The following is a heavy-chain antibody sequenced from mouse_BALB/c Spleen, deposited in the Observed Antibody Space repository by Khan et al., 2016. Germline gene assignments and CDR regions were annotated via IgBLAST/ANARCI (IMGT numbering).Heavy chain of an antibody. Sequence: QVQLKQSGPGLVQPSQSLSITCTVTGFSLTYYGVHWVRQSPGRGLEWLGVIWRGGSTDYNAAFMSRLSITKDNSKSQVFFKMNSLQTDDTAMCYCAKTEYGNNYLDYWGQGTTLTVSS. CDR1: GFSLTYYG. V-gene: IGHV2-5*01. D-gene: IGHD2-10*02. CDR2: IWRGGST. CDR3: AKTEYGNNYLDY. J-gene: IGHJ2*01.